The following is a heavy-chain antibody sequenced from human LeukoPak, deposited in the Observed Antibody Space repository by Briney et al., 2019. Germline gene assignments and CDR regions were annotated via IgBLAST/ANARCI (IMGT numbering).Heavy chain of an antibody. CDR3: ARDIVVVPAAGFDP. J-gene: IGHJ5*02. D-gene: IGHD2-2*01. CDR1: GFTFSCYA. Sequence: GGSLRLSCAASGFTFSCYAMSWVRRAPGKGLEWVSDFSGSCGRTYYADSVKGRFTNSRDNSKNTLYLQMNSLRAEDTAVYYCARDIVVVPAAGFDPWGQGTLVTVSS. V-gene: IGHV3-23*01. CDR2: FSGSCGRT.